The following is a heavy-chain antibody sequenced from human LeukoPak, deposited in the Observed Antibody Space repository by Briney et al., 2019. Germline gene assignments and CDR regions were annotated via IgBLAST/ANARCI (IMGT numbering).Heavy chain of an antibody. CDR2: IYYSGST. CDR3: ARDIKHEGYCSGGSCYSLWFDP. CDR1: GGSISSGGYY. V-gene: IGHV4-31*03. D-gene: IGHD2-15*01. J-gene: IGHJ5*02. Sequence: SETLSLTCTVSGGSISSGGYYWRWIRQHPGKGLGWIGYIYYSGSTYYNPSLKSRVTISVDTSKNQFSLKLSSVTAADTAVYYCARDIKHEGYCSGGSCYSLWFDPWGQGTLVTVSS.